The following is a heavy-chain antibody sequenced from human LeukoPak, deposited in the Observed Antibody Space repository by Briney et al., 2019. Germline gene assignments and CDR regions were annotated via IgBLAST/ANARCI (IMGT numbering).Heavy chain of an antibody. V-gene: IGHV3-7*01. CDR2: IKQDGSEK. CDR3: ASPRGYGYYFDY. J-gene: IGHJ4*02. Sequence: PGGSLRLSCAASGFTFSSYWMSWVRQAPGKGLEWVANIKQDGSEKYYVDSVKGRFTISRDNAKNSLYLQMNSLRAEDTAAYYCASPRGYGYYFDYWGQGTLVTVSS. CDR1: GFTFSSYW. D-gene: IGHD5-12*01.